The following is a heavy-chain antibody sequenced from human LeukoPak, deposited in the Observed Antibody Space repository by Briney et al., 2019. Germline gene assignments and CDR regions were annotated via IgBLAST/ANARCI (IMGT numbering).Heavy chain of an antibody. CDR2: ISAYNGNT. CDR3: ARVDYDFWSGYYTAAIDY. D-gene: IGHD3-3*01. Sequence: ASVKVSCKASGYTFTSYGISWVRQAPGQGLEWMGWISAYNGNTNYAQKLQGRVTMTTDTSTSTAYMELRSLRSDDTAVYYCARVDYDFWSGYYTAAIDYWGQGTLVTVSS. V-gene: IGHV1-18*01. J-gene: IGHJ4*02. CDR1: GYTFTSYG.